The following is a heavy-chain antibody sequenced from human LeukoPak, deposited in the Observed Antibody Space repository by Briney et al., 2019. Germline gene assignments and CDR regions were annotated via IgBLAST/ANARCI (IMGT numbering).Heavy chain of an antibody. V-gene: IGHV5-51*01. Sequence: GESLKIPCKTSGYTFTDYWIGWVRQMPGKGLEWMGIIYPGDSDIRYSPSFQGQVTISADKSISTAYLQWSSLKASDTAMYYCARRGSSGYYYIFDYWGQGTLVTVSS. CDR1: GYTFTDYW. J-gene: IGHJ4*02. CDR3: ARRGSSGYYYIFDY. CDR2: IYPGDSDI. D-gene: IGHD3-22*01.